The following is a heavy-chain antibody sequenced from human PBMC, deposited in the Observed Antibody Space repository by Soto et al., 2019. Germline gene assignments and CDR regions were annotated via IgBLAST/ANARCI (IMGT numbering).Heavy chain of an antibody. Sequence: QVQLQESGPGLVKPSETLSLTCTVSGVSISTYYWTWIRQPPGKVLEWIGQVFYSWNTNYNPSLKSRVTISVDASRNQFSLRLSSVTAADTAMYYCASRDYNDAFDIWGQGTLVTVSS. J-gene: IGHJ3*02. D-gene: IGHD4-4*01. V-gene: IGHV4-59*01. CDR1: GVSISTYY. CDR3: ASRDYNDAFDI. CDR2: VFYSWNT.